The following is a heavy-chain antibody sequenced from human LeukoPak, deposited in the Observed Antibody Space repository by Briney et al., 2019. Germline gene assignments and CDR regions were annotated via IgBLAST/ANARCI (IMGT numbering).Heavy chain of an antibody. J-gene: IGHJ4*02. D-gene: IGHD2-2*01. CDR1: AFSFRNYA. V-gene: IGHV3-23*01. CDR3: GKSVNLVVPAPLDY. Sequence: GGSLRLSCAASAFSFRNYAMSWVRQAPRKGLEWVSAISGSGGSTYYADSVKGRFTISRDNSKNTLYLQMNSLRVEDTAVYYCGKSVNLVVPAPLDYWGQGTLVTVSS. CDR2: ISGSGGST.